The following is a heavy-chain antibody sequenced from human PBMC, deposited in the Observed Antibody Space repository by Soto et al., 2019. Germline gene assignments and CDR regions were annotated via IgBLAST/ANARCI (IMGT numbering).Heavy chain of an antibody. V-gene: IGHV2-5*02. CDR1: GFSLTTSGVG. J-gene: IGHJ5*02. CDR2: IYWDDDK. D-gene: IGHD4-17*01. CDR3: AQRTTTVRWWFDP. Sequence: QITLKESGPTLVKPTQTLTLTCTFSGFSLTTSGVGVGWIRQPPGKALEWLALIYWDDDKRYSPSLKSRLTLTTDTSKNQMVLTKTTMDPADTAIYFSAQRTTTVRWWFDPWGQGTLVTVS.